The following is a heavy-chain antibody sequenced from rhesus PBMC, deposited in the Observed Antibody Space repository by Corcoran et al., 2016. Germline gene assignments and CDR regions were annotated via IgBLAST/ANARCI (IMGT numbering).Heavy chain of an antibody. V-gene: IGHV3-136*01. CDR1: GLTFSSYD. CDR3: TRAAGYLYFDY. CDR2: ISYTGKTI. Sequence: EVQLVESGGGLVQPGGSLRLSCAASGLTFSSYDMSWVRQAPGKGLEWVSYISYTGKTIYYPDSVKCRFTTSRDNAKNSLSLQMSSLRAEDTAVYYCTRAAGYLYFDYWGQGVLVTVSS. J-gene: IGHJ4*01. D-gene: IGHD2-2*01.